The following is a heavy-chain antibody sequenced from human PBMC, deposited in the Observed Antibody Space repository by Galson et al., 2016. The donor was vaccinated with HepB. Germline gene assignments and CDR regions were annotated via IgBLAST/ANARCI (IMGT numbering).Heavy chain of an antibody. D-gene: IGHD6-19*01. Sequence: PALVKPTQTLTLTCTFSGFSLSTSGVGVGWILQPPGKALEWLALIYWDDDKRYSPSLKSRLTITKDTSKNQVVLTMTNMDPVDTATYYCAHRLEAVAGGRGIAEVFDYWGQGTLVTVSS. V-gene: IGHV2-5*02. CDR2: IYWDDDK. J-gene: IGHJ4*02. CDR3: AHRLEAVAGGRGIAEVFDY. CDR1: GFSLSTSGVG.